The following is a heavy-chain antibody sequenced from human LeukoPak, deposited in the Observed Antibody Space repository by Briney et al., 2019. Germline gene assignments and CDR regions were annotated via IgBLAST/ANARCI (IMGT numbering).Heavy chain of an antibody. CDR3: ARVRNDYGFDY. V-gene: IGHV4-34*01. J-gene: IGHJ4*02. CDR1: GGSFSGYY. Sequence: PSETLSLTCAVYGGSFSGYYWSWIRQPPRKGLEWIGEINHSGSTNYNPSLKSRVTISVDTSKNQFSLKLSSVTAADTAVYYCARVRNDYGFDYWGQGTLVTVSS. CDR2: INHSGST. D-gene: IGHD4-17*01.